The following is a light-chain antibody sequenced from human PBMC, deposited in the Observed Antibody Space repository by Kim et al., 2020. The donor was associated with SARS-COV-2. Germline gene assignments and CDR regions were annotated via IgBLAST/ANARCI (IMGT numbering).Light chain of an antibody. CDR2: GND. J-gene: IGLJ3*02. V-gene: IGLV6-57*03. CDR3: QSFDSNTHSWV. CDR1: GGTIASTY. Sequence: TVTISCTRSGGTIASTYVQWYQQRPGSAPTTVVYGNDRSPSGVPDRFSGSIASSSNSASLTISGLKTEDEADYFCQSFDSNTHSWVFGGGTQLTVL.